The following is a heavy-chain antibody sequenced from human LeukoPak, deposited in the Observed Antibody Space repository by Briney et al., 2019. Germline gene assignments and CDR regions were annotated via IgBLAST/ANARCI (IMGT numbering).Heavy chain of an antibody. Sequence: ASVKVSCKASGGTFSSYAISWGRQAPGQGVEWMGRIIPILGIANYAQKFQGRVTITADKSTSTAYMELSSLRSEDTAVYYCAYSSSWRHLDYWGQGTLVTVSS. CDR2: IIPILGIA. D-gene: IGHD6-13*01. CDR3: AYSSSWRHLDY. J-gene: IGHJ4*02. CDR1: GGTFSSYA. V-gene: IGHV1-69*04.